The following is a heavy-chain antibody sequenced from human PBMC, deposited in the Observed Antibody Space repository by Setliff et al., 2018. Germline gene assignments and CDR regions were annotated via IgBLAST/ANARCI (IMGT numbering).Heavy chain of an antibody. CDR3: AATDTALYFCARHEFVGGYYGSVTYRHFDY. CDR1: GFSLSTSGIC. Sequence: SGPTLVNPTQTLTLTCTFSGFSLSTSGICVSWIRQPPGKALEWLARIDWDDDKYYTPSLKTRLTISKDTSKNQVVLTMTNMDPVDTATYYCAATDTALYFCARHEFVGGYYGSVTYRHFDYWGQGTLVTVSS. D-gene: IGHD3-10*01. J-gene: IGHJ4*02. CDR2: IDWDDDK. V-gene: IGHV2-70*11.